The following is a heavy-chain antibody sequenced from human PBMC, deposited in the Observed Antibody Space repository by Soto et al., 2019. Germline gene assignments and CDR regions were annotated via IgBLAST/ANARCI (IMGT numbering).Heavy chain of an antibody. Sequence: SLKVSCKSSGLTFTSHAFQWVRQARGQRLEWIGWIAVGSGYTNYAQRFQDRVTLTRDMSTATTYMELSRLTSEDTAIYYCAADATAWQQMVPSDYWGQGTLVTVSS. J-gene: IGHJ4*02. D-gene: IGHD2-8*01. V-gene: IGHV1-58*01. CDR1: GLTFTSHA. CDR3: AADATAWQQMVPSDY. CDR2: IAVGSGYT.